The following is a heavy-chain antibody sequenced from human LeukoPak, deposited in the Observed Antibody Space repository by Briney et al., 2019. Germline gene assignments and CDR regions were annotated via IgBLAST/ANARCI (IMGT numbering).Heavy chain of an antibody. CDR2: ISSSGSTI. V-gene: IGHV3-48*03. Sequence: GGSLRLSCAASGFTFDDYGMSWVRQAPGKGLDWVSYISSSGSTIYYADSVKGRFTISRDNAKNSLYLQMNSLRDEDTAVYFCARGGLSSILTGYHAWDYWGQGILVTVSS. CDR3: ARGGLSSILTGYHAWDY. D-gene: IGHD3-9*01. J-gene: IGHJ4*02. CDR1: GFTFDDYG.